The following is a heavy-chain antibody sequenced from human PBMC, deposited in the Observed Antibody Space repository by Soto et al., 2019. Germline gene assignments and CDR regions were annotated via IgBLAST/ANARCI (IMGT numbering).Heavy chain of an antibody. CDR1: VFTFNKAW. Sequence: PGGSLRLSCAAAVFTFNKAWMNWVRQAPGKGLEWVARIMSKTDGGATDYAAPVKGRFSISRDDSANTLFLQMNSLKTEDTAMYYCVTDRTVDRRRGYFGQGTQVTVSS. V-gene: IGHV3-15*07. CDR3: VTDRTVDRRRGY. CDR2: IMSKTDGGAT. J-gene: IGHJ4*02. D-gene: IGHD4-4*01.